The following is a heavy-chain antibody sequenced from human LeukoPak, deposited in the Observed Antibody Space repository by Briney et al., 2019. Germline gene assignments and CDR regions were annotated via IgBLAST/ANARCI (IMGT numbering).Heavy chain of an antibody. D-gene: IGHD1-26*01. CDR3: AKHMRATNTYSFFGLDV. V-gene: IGHV3-9*01. CDR2: INWNGGGT. J-gene: IGHJ6*02. Sequence: GGSLRLSCAATGFTFKDYCMHWVRQPPGKGLEGVSSINWNGGGTDYADSVKGRFTISRDNAKNSLYLQLSSLRPEDTALYYCAKHMRATNTYSFFGLDVWGQGTTVTVSS. CDR1: GFTFKDYC.